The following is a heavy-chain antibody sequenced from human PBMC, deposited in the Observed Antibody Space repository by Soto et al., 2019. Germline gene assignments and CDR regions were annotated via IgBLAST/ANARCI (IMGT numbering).Heavy chain of an antibody. CDR2: IYHSGSN. Sequence: QVQLQESGPGLVKPSGTLSLTCAVSGGSISSSNWWSWVRQPPGKGLEWIGEIYHSGSNNYNPTLKSRVTISVDKSKNQLSLQLSSVTAADTAVYYCARDLGYCSGGSCHNWGQGTLVTVSS. D-gene: IGHD2-15*01. J-gene: IGHJ4*02. CDR1: GGSISSSNW. CDR3: ARDLGYCSGGSCHN. V-gene: IGHV4-4*02.